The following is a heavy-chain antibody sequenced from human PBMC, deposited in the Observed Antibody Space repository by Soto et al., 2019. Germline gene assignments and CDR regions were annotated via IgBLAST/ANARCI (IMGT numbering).Heavy chain of an antibody. J-gene: IGHJ4*02. D-gene: IGHD3-10*01. Sequence: GGSLRLSCGASGFTFSSYEMTWVRQAPGKGLEWVSYISSSGGRIYYTDSVKGRFTISRDNAKNSLYLQMNSLRAEDTAVYYCASSGLNYGSGTIDSWGQGTLVTVSS. CDR2: ISSSGGRI. CDR1: GFTFSSYE. V-gene: IGHV3-48*03. CDR3: ASSGLNYGSGTIDS.